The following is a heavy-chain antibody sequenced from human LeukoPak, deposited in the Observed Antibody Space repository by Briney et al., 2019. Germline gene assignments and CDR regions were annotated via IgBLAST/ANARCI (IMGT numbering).Heavy chain of an antibody. Sequence: PGGSLRLSCAASGFTFDDYGMSWVRQAPGKGLEWVSGINWNGGSTGYADSVKGRFTISRDNAKNSLYLQMNRLRAEDTPLYYCSRGATRWGYDILTGYSHPILWGQGTLVTVSS. CDR3: SRGATRWGYDILTGYSHPIL. V-gene: IGHV3-20*04. J-gene: IGHJ4*02. CDR1: GFTFDDYG. CDR2: INWNGGST. D-gene: IGHD3-9*01.